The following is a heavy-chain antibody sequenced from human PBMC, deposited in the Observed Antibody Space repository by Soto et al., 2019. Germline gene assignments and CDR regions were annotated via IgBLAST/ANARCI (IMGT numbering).Heavy chain of an antibody. CDR3: ARALWFGELLSYYYYGMDV. J-gene: IGHJ6*02. CDR1: GGTFSSYA. V-gene: IGHV1-69*13. D-gene: IGHD3-10*01. Sequence: SVKVSCKASGGTFSSYAISWVRQAPGQGLEWMGGIIPIFGTANYAQKFQGRVTITADESTSTAYMELSSLRSEDTAVYYCARALWFGELLSYYYYGMDVWGQGTTVTVSS. CDR2: IIPIFGTA.